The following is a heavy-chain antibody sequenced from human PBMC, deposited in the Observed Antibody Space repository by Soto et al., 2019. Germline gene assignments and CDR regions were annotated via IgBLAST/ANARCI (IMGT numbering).Heavy chain of an antibody. CDR1: GYAFTTYG. CDR3: ARGRYGDY. Sequence: QVHLVQSGAEVKKPGASVKVSCKGSGYAFTTYGITWVRHAPGQGLEWMGWISAHNGTTNYAQKLQGRVTVTRDTTTSTAYMELRSLRSDDTAVYYYARGRYGDYWGQGALVTVSS. CDR2: ISAHNGTT. V-gene: IGHV1-18*01. D-gene: IGHD1-1*01. J-gene: IGHJ4*02.